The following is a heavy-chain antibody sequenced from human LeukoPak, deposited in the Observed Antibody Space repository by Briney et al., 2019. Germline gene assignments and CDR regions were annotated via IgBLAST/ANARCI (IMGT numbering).Heavy chain of an antibody. J-gene: IGHJ6*02. CDR1: GGSFSGYY. D-gene: IGHD6-13*01. CDR2: INHSGST. V-gene: IGHV4-34*01. Sequence: SETLSLTCAVYGGSFSGYYWSWIRQPPGKGLEWIGEINHSGSTNYNPSLKSRVTISVDTSKNQFSLKLSSVTAADTAVYYCARGPQQQLVVYYSSGMDVWAKGPRSPSP. CDR3: ARGPQQQLVVYYSSGMDV.